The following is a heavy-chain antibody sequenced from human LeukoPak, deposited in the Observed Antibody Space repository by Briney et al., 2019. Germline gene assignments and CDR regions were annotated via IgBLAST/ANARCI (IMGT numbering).Heavy chain of an antibody. J-gene: IGHJ4*02. CDR1: GFTFSSHG. CDR2: ISSSGGST. Sequence: GGTLRLSCAASGFTFSSHGMSWVRQAPGKGLEWVSSISSSGGSTYYADSVRGRFTISRDNSKNTLYLQMNSLRAEDTAIYYCAKDLVTGSLDYWGQGTLVTVSS. CDR3: AKDLVTGSLDY. D-gene: IGHD3-10*01. V-gene: IGHV3-23*01.